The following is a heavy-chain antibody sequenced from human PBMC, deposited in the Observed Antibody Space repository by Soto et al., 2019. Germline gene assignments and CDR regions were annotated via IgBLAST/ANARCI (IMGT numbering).Heavy chain of an antibody. CDR3: ARDSGWPILNFDS. V-gene: IGHV3-30*03. J-gene: IGHJ4*02. D-gene: IGHD3-10*01. Sequence: GGSLRLSCAASDFDFSSYGIHWVRQAPGKGLEWVAASSYDGRETFYADSAKGRFTVSKEMSKNTAFLQMNALRHEDTAVYFCARDSGWPILNFDSWGQGTPVTVSS. CDR1: DFDFSSYG. CDR2: SSYDGRET.